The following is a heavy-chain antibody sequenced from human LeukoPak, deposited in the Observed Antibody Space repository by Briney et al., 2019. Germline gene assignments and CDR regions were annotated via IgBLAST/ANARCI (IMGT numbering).Heavy chain of an antibody. CDR1: GGSISSYY. Sequence: SETLSLTCTVSGGSISSYYYSWIRQPAGKGQEWIGRINTSGSTNYNPSLKSRVTISADKSKKQFSLRLTSVTAADTAVYYCAREGSGSYLGYYYYMEVWGTGTTVTVSS. J-gene: IGHJ6*03. CDR2: INTSGST. D-gene: IGHD3-10*01. V-gene: IGHV4-4*07. CDR3: AREGSGSYLGYYYYMEV.